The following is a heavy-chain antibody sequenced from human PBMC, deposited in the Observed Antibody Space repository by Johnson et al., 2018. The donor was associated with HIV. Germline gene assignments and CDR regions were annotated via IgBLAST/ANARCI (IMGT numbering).Heavy chain of an antibody. Sequence: VQLVESGGGVVQPGRSLRLSCAASGFTFSDYAMHWVRQAPGKGLEWVSVIYTGSDSTSYTDSVKDRFTISRDSSQNAVYLQMSSLRAEDTALYYCARGSSGSFDLGGRGTMVTVSS. CDR1: GFTFSDYA. J-gene: IGHJ3*01. D-gene: IGHD6-6*01. V-gene: IGHV3-30*14. CDR2: IYTGSDST. CDR3: ARGSSGSFDL.